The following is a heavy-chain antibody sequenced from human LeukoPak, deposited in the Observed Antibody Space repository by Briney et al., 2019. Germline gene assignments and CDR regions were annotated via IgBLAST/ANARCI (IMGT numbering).Heavy chain of an antibody. J-gene: IGHJ6*03. Sequence: TGGSLRLSCAASGFTFSSYWMSWVRQAPGKGLEWVANIKQDGSEKYYVDSVKGRFTISRDNSKNTLYLQMNSLRAEDTAVYYCARDGFFGVVNYYYYMDVWGKGTTVTVSS. CDR2: IKQDGSEK. CDR3: ARDGFFGVVNYYYYMDV. D-gene: IGHD3-3*01. V-gene: IGHV3-7*01. CDR1: GFTFSSYW.